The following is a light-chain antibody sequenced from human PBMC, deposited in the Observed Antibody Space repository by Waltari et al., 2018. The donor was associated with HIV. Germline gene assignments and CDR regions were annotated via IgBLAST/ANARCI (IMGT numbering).Light chain of an antibody. J-gene: IGLJ1*01. V-gene: IGLV1-44*01. CDR2: SYI. Sequence: QSVLTPPPSASGTPGQRVIISCSGSRPTVGSYTVNWYQQLPGTAPKLLIYSYIQRPAGVPDRFSGAKAGTSASLAINGLQSEDEADYYCAAWDDRLDHYVFGTGTKVTVL. CDR1: RPTVGSYT. CDR3: AAWDDRLDHYV.